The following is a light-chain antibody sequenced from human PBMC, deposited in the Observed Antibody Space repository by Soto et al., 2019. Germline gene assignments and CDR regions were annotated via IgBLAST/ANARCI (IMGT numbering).Light chain of an antibody. CDR1: SSDVGGYNL. Sequence: QSALTQPASVSGSPGQSITISCTGTSSDVGGYNLVSWYQQYPDKAPKLMIFDVNTRPSGVSNRFSGSKSGNTASLTISGLQARGEADFYCNSTKRGSTPPYAFGTGAKLT. CDR3: NSTKRGSTPPYA. CDR2: DVN. J-gene: IGLJ6*01. V-gene: IGLV2-14*01.